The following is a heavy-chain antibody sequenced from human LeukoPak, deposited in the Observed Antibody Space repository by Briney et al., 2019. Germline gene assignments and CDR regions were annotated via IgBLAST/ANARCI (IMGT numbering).Heavy chain of an antibody. Sequence: GGSLRLSCVTSGFSFSIYDMNWVRQAPGKGLEWVSYISTSGTTMHYADSVEGRFAISRDNARSSLYLQMNSLRAEDTAVYYCARDTVTHYFDYWGQGTLVTVSS. V-gene: IGHV3-48*03. D-gene: IGHD4-11*01. J-gene: IGHJ4*02. CDR3: ARDTVTHYFDY. CDR2: ISTSGTTM. CDR1: GFSFSIYD.